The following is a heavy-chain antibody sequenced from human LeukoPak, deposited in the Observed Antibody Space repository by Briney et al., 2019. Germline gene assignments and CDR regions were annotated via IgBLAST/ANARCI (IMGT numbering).Heavy chain of an antibody. CDR1: GYSISSGYY. J-gene: IGHJ4*02. CDR3: ARDGSSGYDPFDY. D-gene: IGHD3-22*01. V-gene: IGHV4-38-2*02. CDR2: IYHSGST. Sequence: PSETLSLTCTVSGYSISSGYYWGWIRQPPGKGLEWIGSIYHSGSTYYNPSLKSRVTISVDTPKNQFSLKLSSVTAADTAVYYCARDGSSGYDPFDYWGQGTLVTVSS.